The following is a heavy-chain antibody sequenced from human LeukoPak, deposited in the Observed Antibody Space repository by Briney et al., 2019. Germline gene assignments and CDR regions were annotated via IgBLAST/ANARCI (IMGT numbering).Heavy chain of an antibody. D-gene: IGHD6-13*01. CDR2: IIPIFGTA. CDR1: GGTFSSHA. CDR3: AREVRPKYIAAAGNGGWFDP. Sequence: GSSVKVSCKASGGTFSSHAISWVRQAPGQGLEWMGGIIPIFGTANYAQKFQGRVTITADESTSTAYMELRSLRSDYTAVYYCAREVRPKYIAAAGNGGWFDPWGQGTLVTVSS. V-gene: IGHV1-69*01. J-gene: IGHJ5*02.